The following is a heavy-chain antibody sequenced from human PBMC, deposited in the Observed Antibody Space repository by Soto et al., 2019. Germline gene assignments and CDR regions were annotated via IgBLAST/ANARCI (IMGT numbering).Heavy chain of an antibody. CDR3: ARSGGIDH. CDR2: ISINGGST. J-gene: IGHJ4*02. CDR1: GFTFSSYA. D-gene: IGHD3-3*01. V-gene: IGHV3-64D*06. Sequence: GGSLRLSCSASGFTFSSYAMHWVRQAPGKGLEYVSSISINGGSTHYADSVKGRFTISRDNSRNTQYLQMSSLRADDTAVYYCARSGGIDHWGQGTPVTVSS.